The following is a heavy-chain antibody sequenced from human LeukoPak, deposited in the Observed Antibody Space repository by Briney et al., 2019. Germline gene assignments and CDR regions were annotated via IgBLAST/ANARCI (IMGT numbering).Heavy chain of an antibody. Sequence: GRSLRLSCAASGFIFSNYGMHWVRQAPGKRREWVAVIWNDGSETFHADSVKGRFRIARDNSKNTLYLQMNSLRAEDTAVYFCARDMGRAWYGPPDYWGQGTLVTVSS. CDR3: ARDMGRAWYGPPDY. D-gene: IGHD6-13*01. V-gene: IGHV3-33*01. J-gene: IGHJ4*02. CDR2: IWNDGSET. CDR1: GFIFSNYG.